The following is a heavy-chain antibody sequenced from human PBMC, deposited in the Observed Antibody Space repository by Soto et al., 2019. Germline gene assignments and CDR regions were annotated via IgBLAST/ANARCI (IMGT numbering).Heavy chain of an antibody. J-gene: IGHJ6*02. D-gene: IGHD2-15*01. CDR3: AREEAAYCRGGSCYAYNSGSGNYYYYGMDF. CDR2: IIRLNGPA. CDR1: GGTFSSYG. Sequence: QVKLVQSGAEVKNPGSSVKVSCKASGGTFSSYGISWVRQAPGQGLEWMGGIIRLNGPADYAQKFQGRVTITADESTRTAYMEQISLRSEDKAVYYCAREEAAYCRGGSCYAYNSGSGNYYYYGMDFWGQGTTVTVS. V-gene: IGHV1-69*01.